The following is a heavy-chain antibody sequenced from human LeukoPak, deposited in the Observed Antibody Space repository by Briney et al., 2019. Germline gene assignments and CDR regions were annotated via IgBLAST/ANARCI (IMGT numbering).Heavy chain of an antibody. CDR2: IDPSDSYT. Sequence: GESLRISCKGSGYSFTNYWINWVRQMPGKGLEWMGKIDPSDSYTYYSPSFQGHVTISVDKSISTAYLQWSSLKASDTAIYYCATPAIVGVAYGMDVWGQGTTVTVSS. V-gene: IGHV5-10-1*01. J-gene: IGHJ6*02. CDR3: ATPAIVGVAYGMDV. D-gene: IGHD1-26*01. CDR1: GYSFTNYW.